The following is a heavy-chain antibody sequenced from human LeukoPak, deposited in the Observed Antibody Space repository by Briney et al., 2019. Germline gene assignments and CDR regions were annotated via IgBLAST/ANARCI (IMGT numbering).Heavy chain of an antibody. CDR3: ATGNAFRWSFFY. J-gene: IGHJ4*02. CDR1: GYTLTGLS. D-gene: IGHD4-23*01. Sequence: ASGKVSCKVSGYTLTGLSMHWVRQAPGKGLEWMGGFDPEDGETSYAQKFQGRVTMTEDTSTDTAYMELSSLRSEDTAVYYCATGNAFRWSFFYWGQGTLVTVSS. CDR2: FDPEDGET. V-gene: IGHV1-24*01.